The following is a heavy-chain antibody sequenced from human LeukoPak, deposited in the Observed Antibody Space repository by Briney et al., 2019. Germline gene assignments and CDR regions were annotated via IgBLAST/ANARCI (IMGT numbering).Heavy chain of an antibody. CDR3: ARDSSSWHGDAFDI. Sequence: ASVKVSCKASGGTFSSYAISWVRQAPGQGLEWMGGIIPIFGTANYAQKFQGRVTITADESTSTAYMELSSLRSEDTAVYYCARDSSSWHGDAFDIWGQGTMVTVSS. CDR2: IIPIFGTA. CDR1: GGTFSSYA. J-gene: IGHJ3*02. V-gene: IGHV1-69*13. D-gene: IGHD6-13*01.